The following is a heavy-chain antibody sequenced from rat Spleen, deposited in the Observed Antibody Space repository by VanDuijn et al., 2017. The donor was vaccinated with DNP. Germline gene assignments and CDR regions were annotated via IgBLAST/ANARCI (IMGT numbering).Heavy chain of an antibody. CDR1: GFTFSNHG. V-gene: IGHV5S13*01. CDR2: ISTSGSRT. J-gene: IGHJ2*01. Sequence: EVQLVESGGGLVQPGRSLKLSCEASGFTFSNHGMAWVRQAPKKGLEWVATISTSGSRTFYIDSVKGRFTISRDNAKSSLYLQMNSLKSEDTATYYCVRWNSGHFDYWGQGVMVTVSS. D-gene: IGHD4-3*01. CDR3: VRWNSGHFDY.